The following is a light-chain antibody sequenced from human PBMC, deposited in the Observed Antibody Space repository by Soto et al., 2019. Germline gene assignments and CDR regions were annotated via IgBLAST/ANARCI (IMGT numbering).Light chain of an antibody. CDR1: QGISNS. CDR3: HKYNSAPWT. Sequence: DIQMTQSPSSLSASVGDRVTITCRASQGISNSLAWYQQKPGKVPKLLIYGASTLQSGVPSRFSGSGSGTDFTLTISSLQPADVATYYCHKYNSAPWTFGQGTKVEIK. J-gene: IGKJ1*01. V-gene: IGKV1-27*01. CDR2: GAS.